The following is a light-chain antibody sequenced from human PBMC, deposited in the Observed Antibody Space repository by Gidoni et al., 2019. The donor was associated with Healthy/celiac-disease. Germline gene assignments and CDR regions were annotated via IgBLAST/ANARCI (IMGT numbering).Light chain of an antibody. J-gene: IGKJ5*01. CDR3: QQYYSYLFT. CDR1: QGISSY. V-gene: IGKV1-8*01. Sequence: AIRMTQSPSSFSASTGDSVTITCRASQGISSYLAWYQQKPGKAPKLLIYAASTLQSVVPSRFSGSGSGTDFTLTISCLQSEDFATYYCQQYYSYLFTFGQGTRLEIK. CDR2: AAS.